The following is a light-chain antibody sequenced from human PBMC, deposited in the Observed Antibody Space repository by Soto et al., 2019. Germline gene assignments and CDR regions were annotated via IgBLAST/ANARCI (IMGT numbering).Light chain of an antibody. Sequence: EIVLTQSPGTLSLSPVERATLSCRASQSVSNNYLAWYQQKPGQAPRLLIYGASNRATGIPDRFSGSGSGTDFTLTISRLEPEDFAVYYCQQYDRSLWTFGQGTKVDIK. V-gene: IGKV3-20*01. CDR2: GAS. J-gene: IGKJ1*01. CDR1: QSVSNNY. CDR3: QQYDRSLWT.